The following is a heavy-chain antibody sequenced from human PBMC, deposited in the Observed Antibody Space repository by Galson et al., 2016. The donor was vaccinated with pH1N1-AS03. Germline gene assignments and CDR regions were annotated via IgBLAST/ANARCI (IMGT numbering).Heavy chain of an antibody. D-gene: IGHD3-10*01. Sequence: LSLTCTVSGVSITNTNYFWVWIRQPPGQGLEWIATIYYSGSTYYNKSLRSRVTIFEDTSKNQFSLNLKSVTAADTAVYYCAREILYRGIKQGHLDLWGQGTLVSVSS. CDR2: IYYSGST. V-gene: IGHV4-39*02. CDR3: AREILYRGIKQGHLDL. CDR1: GVSITNTNYF. J-gene: IGHJ5*02.